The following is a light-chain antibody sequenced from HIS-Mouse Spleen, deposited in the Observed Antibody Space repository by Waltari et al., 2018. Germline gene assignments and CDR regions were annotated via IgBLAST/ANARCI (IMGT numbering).Light chain of an antibody. CDR2: DDS. Sequence: SYVLTQPPSVSVAPGKTARITCGGNNIGSKSVHWYQQKPGQAPVLVVYDDSDRPSGFPGRFPGSNSGNTATLTISRVEAGDEADYYCQVWDSSSDHVVFGGGTKLTVL. CDR1: NIGSKS. CDR3: QVWDSSSDHVV. V-gene: IGLV3-21*03. J-gene: IGLJ2*01.